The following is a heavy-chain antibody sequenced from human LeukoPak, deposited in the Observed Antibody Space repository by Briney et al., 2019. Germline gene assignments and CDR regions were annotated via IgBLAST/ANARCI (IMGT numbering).Heavy chain of an antibody. J-gene: IGHJ5*02. Sequence: SETLSLTCTVSGGSISTYYWSWIRQPSGKGLEWIVLIYTSWNTNYHPSLKSRVAISVDKSKNQFSLKLNSVTAADTAVYYCARVLGFLYGAERGWFDPWGQGTLVTVSS. D-gene: IGHD4-17*01. CDR2: IYTSWNT. V-gene: IGHV4-4*07. CDR3: ARVLGFLYGAERGWFDP. CDR1: GGSISTYY.